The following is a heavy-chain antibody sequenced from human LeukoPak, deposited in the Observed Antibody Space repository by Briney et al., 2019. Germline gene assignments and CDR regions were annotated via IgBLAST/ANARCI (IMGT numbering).Heavy chain of an antibody. V-gene: IGHV4-38-2*02. CDR1: GYSISSGYY. J-gene: IGHJ4*02. D-gene: IGHD3-16*02. CDR2: IYHSGST. Sequence: SETLSLTCTVSGYSISSGYYWGWIRQPPGKGLEWIGSIYHSGSTYYNPSLKSRVTISVDTSKNQFSLKLSSVTAAATAVYYCAXAYYDYVWXSXRVXXXXYWXQXTLVTVSS. CDR3: AXAYYDYVWXSXRVXXXXY.